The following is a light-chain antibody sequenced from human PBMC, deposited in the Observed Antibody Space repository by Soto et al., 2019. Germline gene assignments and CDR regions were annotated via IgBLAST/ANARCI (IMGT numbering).Light chain of an antibody. J-gene: IGLJ3*02. CDR2: RNN. V-gene: IGLV1-47*01. Sequence: QSVLTQSPSVSGTPGQRVTISCSGSSSNIGSDYVYWFQQLPGTAPKVLIYRNNQRPSGVPERFSGSKSGTSASLAISGLRSEDEADYYGAAWDDSLSGRVFGGGTKVTVL. CDR3: AAWDDSLSGRV. CDR1: SSNIGSDY.